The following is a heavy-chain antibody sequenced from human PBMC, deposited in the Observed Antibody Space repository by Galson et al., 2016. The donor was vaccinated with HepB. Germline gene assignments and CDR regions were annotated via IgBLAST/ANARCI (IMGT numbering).Heavy chain of an antibody. D-gene: IGHD3-10*01. Sequence: SLRLSCATSGFTFDNFAMHWVRQVAGKGLEWVSLLSWDGGTTYYADSVKGRFTISRDNSENSLYLQMNNLRVEDTALYYCAKDDRGLFHTLESWGQGTLVTVSS. J-gene: IGHJ4*02. CDR2: LSWDGGTT. CDR1: GFTFDNFA. V-gene: IGHV3-43D*03. CDR3: AKDDRGLFHTLES.